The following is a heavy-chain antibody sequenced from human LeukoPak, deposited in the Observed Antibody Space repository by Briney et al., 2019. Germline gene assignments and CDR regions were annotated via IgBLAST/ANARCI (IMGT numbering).Heavy chain of an antibody. CDR2: INPNSGGT. CDR1: GYTFTGYY. Sequence: ASVKVSCKDSGYTFTGYYMHWVRQAPGQGLEWMGWINPNSGGTNYAQKFQGRVTMTRDTSISTAYMELSSLRSDDTAVYYCARDGVGYYDSSGYYYFQHWGQGTLVTVSS. CDR3: ARDGVGYYDSSGYYYFQH. V-gene: IGHV1-2*02. J-gene: IGHJ1*01. D-gene: IGHD3-22*01.